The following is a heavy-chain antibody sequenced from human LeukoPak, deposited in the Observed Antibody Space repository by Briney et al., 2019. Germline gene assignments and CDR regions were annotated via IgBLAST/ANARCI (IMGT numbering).Heavy chain of an antibody. CDR3: ASCNDSSGYFAY. CDR2: VNTNTGNP. CDR1: GYTFTDYA. D-gene: IGHD3-22*01. Sequence: GASVKVSCKPSGYTFTDYAINWVRQAPGQGLEYMGWVNTNTGNPTYAQGFTGRFVFSSDSSASTAYLQITSLKADDSAIYFCASCNDSSGYFAYWGQGTLVTVSS. V-gene: IGHV7-4-1*02. J-gene: IGHJ4*02.